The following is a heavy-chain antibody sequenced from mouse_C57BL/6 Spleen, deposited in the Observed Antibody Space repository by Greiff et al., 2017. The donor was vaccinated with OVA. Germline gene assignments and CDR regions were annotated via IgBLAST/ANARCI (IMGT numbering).Heavy chain of an antibody. CDR2: INPSSGGT. J-gene: IGHJ2*01. V-gene: IGHV1-42*01. CDR3: ARGGTHLNFDY. CDR1: GYTFTGYY. Sequence: VQLQQPGPELVKPGASVKISCKASGYTFTGYYMNWVKQSPGHSLEWIGEINPSSGGTTYNQKFKAKATLTVDKSSSTAYMQLKSLTSEDSAVYYCARGGTHLNFDYWGQGTTLTVSS. D-gene: IGHD4-1*01.